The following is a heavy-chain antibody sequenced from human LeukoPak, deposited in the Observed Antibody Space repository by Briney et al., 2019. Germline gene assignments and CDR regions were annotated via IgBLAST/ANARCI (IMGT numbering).Heavy chain of an antibody. D-gene: IGHD6-13*01. CDR3: ARGGRIAAAGTPIFHY. J-gene: IGHJ4*02. Sequence: GASVKVSCKASGYTFTGYYMHCVRQAPGQGLEWMGWINPNSGGTNYAQKFQGRVTMTRDTSISTAYMELSRLRSDDTAVYYCARGGRIAAAGTPIFHYWGQGTLVTVSS. V-gene: IGHV1-2*02. CDR2: INPNSGGT. CDR1: GYTFTGYY.